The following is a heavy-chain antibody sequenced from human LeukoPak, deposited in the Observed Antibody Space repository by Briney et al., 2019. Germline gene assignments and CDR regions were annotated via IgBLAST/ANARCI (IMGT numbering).Heavy chain of an antibody. D-gene: IGHD3-10*01. Sequence: ASVKVSCKASGYTFTSHSINWLRQAPGQGLEWMGWMNPNSGNTGYAQKFQGRVTMTRNTSISTAYMELSSLRSEDTAVYYCARAPLNYYGSGSYSRHYYYYYMDVWGKGTTVTISS. J-gene: IGHJ6*03. CDR2: MNPNSGNT. CDR3: ARAPLNYYGSGSYSRHYYYYYMDV. V-gene: IGHV1-8*02. CDR1: GYTFTSHS.